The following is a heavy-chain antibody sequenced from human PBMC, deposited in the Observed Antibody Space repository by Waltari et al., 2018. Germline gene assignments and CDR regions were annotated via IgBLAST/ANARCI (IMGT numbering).Heavy chain of an antibody. D-gene: IGHD1-26*01. CDR3: ATDVFYSGSSSDHNWVDP. CDR2: FRRKGGER. Sequence: QVQLVQSGAEVKKPGASVKVSCKVSGYTLTELSMHWVRQAPGKGLEWRGGLGVGGFRRKGGERSYETRSQGRVTRTEETSTDTAYMELGSLGAEETAVYYCATDVFYSGSSSDHNWVDPWGQGTLVTVSS. CDR1: GYTLTELS. J-gene: IGHJ5*02. V-gene: IGHV1-24*01.